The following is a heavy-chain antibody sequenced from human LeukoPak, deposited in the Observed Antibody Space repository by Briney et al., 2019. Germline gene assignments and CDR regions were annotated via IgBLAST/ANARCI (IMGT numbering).Heavy chain of an antibody. CDR3: ARHKDSHGYTAFNI. D-gene: IGHD1-1*01. J-gene: IGHJ3*02. CDR1: GFTFSSYA. Sequence: GSLRLSCAASGFTFSSYAMSWVRQPPGKRLEWIGSMSHSGTTDYNPSLKSRVTISVDTSKNQFSLKLSSVTAADTAVYYCARHKDSHGYTAFNIWGQGTMVTVSS. V-gene: IGHV4-38-2*01. CDR2: MSHSGTT.